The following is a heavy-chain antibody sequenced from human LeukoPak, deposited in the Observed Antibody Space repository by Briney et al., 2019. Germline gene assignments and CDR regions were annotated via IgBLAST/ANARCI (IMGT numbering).Heavy chain of an antibody. D-gene: IGHD4-17*01. CDR2: IYHSGST. CDR3: ASAPDRGSGDYYNFDY. CDR1: GGSISSSNW. V-gene: IGHV4-4*02. J-gene: IGHJ4*02. Sequence: SETLSLTCAVSGGSISSSNWWSWVRQPPGKGLEWIGEIYHSGSTNYNPSLKSRVTISVDKSKNQFSLKLSSVTAADTAVYYCASAPDRGSGDYYNFDYWGQGTLVTVSS.